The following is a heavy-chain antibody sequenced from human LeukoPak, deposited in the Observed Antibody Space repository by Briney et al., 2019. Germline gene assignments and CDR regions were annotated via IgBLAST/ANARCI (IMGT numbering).Heavy chain of an antibody. CDR1: GFTVSSNY. CDR3: ARSDGIAAAGPFDY. CDR2: IYGGGST. Sequence: GGSLRLSCAVSGFTVSSNYMSWVRQAPGKGLEWVSVIYGGGSTYYADSVKGRFTISRDNSKNTLYLQMDSLRAEDTAVYYCARSDGIAAAGPFDYWGQGTLVTVS. V-gene: IGHV3-53*01. D-gene: IGHD6-13*01. J-gene: IGHJ4*02.